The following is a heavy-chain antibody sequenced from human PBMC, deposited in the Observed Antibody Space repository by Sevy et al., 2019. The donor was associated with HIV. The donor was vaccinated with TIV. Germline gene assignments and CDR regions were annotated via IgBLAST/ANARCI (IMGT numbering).Heavy chain of an antibody. CDR3: ARERYYGDPYYFEY. CDR2: ISSNGGST. CDR1: GFTFSSYA. D-gene: IGHD4-17*01. J-gene: IGHJ4*02. V-gene: IGHV3-64*01. Sequence: GGSLRLSCAASGFTFSSYAMHWVRQAPGKGLEYVSAISSNGGSTYYANSVKGRFTISRDNSKNTLYLQMGSLRAEDMAVYYCARERYYGDPYYFEYWGQGTLVTVPS.